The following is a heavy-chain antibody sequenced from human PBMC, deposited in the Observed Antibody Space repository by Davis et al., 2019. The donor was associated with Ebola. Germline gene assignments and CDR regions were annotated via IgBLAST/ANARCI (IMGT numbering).Heavy chain of an antibody. D-gene: IGHD4-23*01. V-gene: IGHV4-38-2*01. Sequence: PSETLSLTCAVSGYSIGSGYHWGWIRLPPGRGLEWIGNRNHGTDASHNPALRSRVTISLDTSKNQFSLKLNSVTAADTAVYYCVNDGGHGGDSDYWGQGILVTVSS. CDR2: RNHGTDA. CDR1: GYSIGSGYH. CDR3: VNDGGHGGDSDY. J-gene: IGHJ4*01.